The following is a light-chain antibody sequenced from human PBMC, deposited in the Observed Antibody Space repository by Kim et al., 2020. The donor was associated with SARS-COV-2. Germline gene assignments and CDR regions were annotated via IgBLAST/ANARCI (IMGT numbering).Light chain of an antibody. J-gene: IGLJ2*01. V-gene: IGLV1-40*01. Sequence: QSVLTQPPSVSVAPGQRVTISCTGSSSNIGAGYDVHWYQQLPGTAPKLLIYGNSNRPSGVPDRFSGSKSGTSASLAITGLQAEDEADYYCQSYDSSLSGVVFGGGTQLTDL. CDR3: QSYDSSLSGVV. CDR2: GNS. CDR1: SSNIGAGYD.